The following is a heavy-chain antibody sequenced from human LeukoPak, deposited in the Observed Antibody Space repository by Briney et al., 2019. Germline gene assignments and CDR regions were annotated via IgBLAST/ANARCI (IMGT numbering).Heavy chain of an antibody. J-gene: IGHJ5*02. CDR3: AKDSNSSNWYNWFDP. V-gene: IGHV3-53*01. CDR2: IYDSGEI. CDR1: GFTVSSNY. Sequence: GGSLRLSCAASGFTVSSNYMSWVRQAPGKGLEWVSIIYDSGEIHYANSVKGRFTISRDNSKNTLYLQMNSLRAEDTAVYYCAKDSNSSNWYNWFDPWGQGTLVTVSS. D-gene: IGHD6-13*01.